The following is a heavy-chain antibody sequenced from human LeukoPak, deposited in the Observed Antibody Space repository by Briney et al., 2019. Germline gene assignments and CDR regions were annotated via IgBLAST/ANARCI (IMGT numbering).Heavy chain of an antibody. J-gene: IGHJ6*02. CDR2: ISSSSSYI. CDR1: GFSFSSYT. CDR3: ARGLTGLRYYYYGMDV. Sequence: PGTSLRLSRAASGFSFSSYTMNWVRQAPGKGLEWVSIISSSSSYIYYADSVKGRFTISRDNAKNALYLQMNSLRVEDTAVYYCARGLTGLRYYYYGMDVWGQGTTVTVSS. D-gene: IGHD3-10*01. V-gene: IGHV3-21*01.